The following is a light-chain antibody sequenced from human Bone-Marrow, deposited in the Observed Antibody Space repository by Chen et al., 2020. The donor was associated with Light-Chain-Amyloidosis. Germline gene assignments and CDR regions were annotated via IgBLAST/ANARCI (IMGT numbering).Light chain of an antibody. J-gene: IGLJ3*02. CDR3: QVWDRSSDRPV. Sequence: SYVLTQPSSGSGAPGQTATIACGGKNIGSTSVHWYQQTPGQAPLLVVYDASDRPSGIPERLSGSNSGNTATLTISRVEAGDEADYYCQVWDRSSDRPVFGGGTKLTVL. CDR1: NIGSTS. V-gene: IGLV3-21*02. CDR2: DAS.